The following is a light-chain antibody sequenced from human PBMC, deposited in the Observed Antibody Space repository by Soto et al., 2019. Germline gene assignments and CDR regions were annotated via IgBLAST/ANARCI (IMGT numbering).Light chain of an antibody. V-gene: IGKV1-39*01. CDR2: TAS. Sequence: DIQRTQSPSSLSASVGDRVTITCRASQTISIFLNWYQHKPGKPPTLLIYTASSLQSGVPSRFSGSGSGTDFTLSISSLQPEDLATDYGQQSYSTAITFGQGTRLEIK. CDR3: QQSYSTAIT. CDR1: QTISIF. J-gene: IGKJ5*01.